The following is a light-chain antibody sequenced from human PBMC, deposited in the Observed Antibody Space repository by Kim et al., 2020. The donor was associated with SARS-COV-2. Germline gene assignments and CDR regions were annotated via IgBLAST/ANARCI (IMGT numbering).Light chain of an antibody. CDR3: QSYDSSLSGSV. J-gene: IGLJ3*02. V-gene: IGLV1-40*01. CDR2: GNS. Sequence: QRVTSSCTGSSSNIGAGYDVHGYQQLPGTAPKLLIYGNSNRPSGVPDRFSGSKSGTSASLAITGLQAEDEADYYCQSYDSSLSGSVFGGGTKLTVL. CDR1: SSNIGAGYD.